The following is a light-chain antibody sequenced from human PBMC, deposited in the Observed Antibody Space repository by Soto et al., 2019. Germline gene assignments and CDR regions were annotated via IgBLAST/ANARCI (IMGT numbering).Light chain of an antibody. CDR1: QGISIN. V-gene: IGKV3-15*01. Sequence: EVVMTHSPATLSVSPGEGATLSCRASQGISINLAWYQQKPGQGPRLLIYGASTRATGIPARVSGSGSGTEFTINISILQSEDFAVYYCQQYNNWPPTFGLGTNLEI. CDR3: QQYNNWPPT. CDR2: GAS. J-gene: IGKJ2*01.